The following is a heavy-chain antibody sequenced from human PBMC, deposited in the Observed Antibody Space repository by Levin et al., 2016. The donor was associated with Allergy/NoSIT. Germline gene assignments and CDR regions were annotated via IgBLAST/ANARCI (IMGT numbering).Heavy chain of an antibody. CDR2: IYPGDSDT. D-gene: IGHD3-3*01. V-gene: IGHV5-51*01. J-gene: IGHJ5*02. CDR3: ARGGRFLEWLLFSLGWFDP. Sequence: VRQMPGKGLEWMGIIYPGDSDTRYSPSFQGQVTISADKSISTAYLQWSSLKASDTAMYYCARGGRFLEWLLFSLGWFDPWGQGTLVTRLL.